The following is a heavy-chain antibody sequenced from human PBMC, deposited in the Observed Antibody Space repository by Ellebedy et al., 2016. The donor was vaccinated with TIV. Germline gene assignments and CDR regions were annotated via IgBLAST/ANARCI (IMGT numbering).Heavy chain of an antibody. Sequence: MPSETLSLTCTVSYDSISSYYWSWIRQPPGKGLEWIRYIYYSGSTNYNPSLKSRVTIELDTSKNQLSLKISSVTAADRAVYYCATGPNQDFFDYWGQGNLVTVFS. D-gene: IGHD1-14*01. J-gene: IGHJ4*02. CDR3: ATGPNQDFFDY. CDR1: YDSISSYY. CDR2: IYYSGST. V-gene: IGHV4-59*01.